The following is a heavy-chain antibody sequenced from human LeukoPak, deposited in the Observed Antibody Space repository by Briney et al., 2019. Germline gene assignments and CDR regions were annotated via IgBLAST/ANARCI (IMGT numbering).Heavy chain of an antibody. J-gene: IGHJ1*01. Sequence: SETLSLTCTVSGGSISSYYWSWIRQPPGKGLEWMGYIYYSGSTNYNPSLKSRVTISVDTSKNQFSLKLSSVIAADTAVYYCARTSDYYGSGSQTWGQGTLVTVSS. CDR2: IYYSGST. CDR1: GGSISSYY. D-gene: IGHD3-10*01. CDR3: ARTSDYYGSGSQT. V-gene: IGHV4-59*01.